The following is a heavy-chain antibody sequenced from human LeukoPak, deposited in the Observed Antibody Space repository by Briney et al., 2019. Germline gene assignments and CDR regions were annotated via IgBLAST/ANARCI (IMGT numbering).Heavy chain of an antibody. V-gene: IGHV3-30*18. CDR2: ISYDGSNK. CDR1: GSTFSSYG. J-gene: IGHJ4*02. Sequence: PGGSLRLSCAASGSTFSSYGMHWVRQAPGKGLEWVAVISYDGSNKYYADSVKGRFTISRDNSKNTLYLQMNSLRAEDTAVYYCAKDGYSSFPYYFDYWGQGTLVTVSS. D-gene: IGHD6-19*01. CDR3: AKDGYSSFPYYFDY.